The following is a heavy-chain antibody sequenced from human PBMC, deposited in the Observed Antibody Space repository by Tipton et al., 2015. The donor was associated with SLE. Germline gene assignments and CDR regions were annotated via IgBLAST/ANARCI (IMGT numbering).Heavy chain of an antibody. V-gene: IGHV3-48*03. J-gene: IGHJ4*02. D-gene: IGHD3-3*01. Sequence: SLRLSCAASGFTFSSYEMNWVRQAPGKGLEWVSYISSSGSTIYYADSVKSRFTISRDNAKNSLYLQMNSLRAEDTAVYYCARAYYDFWSGYFDYWGQGTLVTVSS. CDR1: GFTFSSYE. CDR2: ISSSGSTI. CDR3: ARAYYDFWSGYFDY.